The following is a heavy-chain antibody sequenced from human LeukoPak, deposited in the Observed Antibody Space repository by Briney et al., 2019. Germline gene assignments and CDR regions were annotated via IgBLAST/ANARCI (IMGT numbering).Heavy chain of an antibody. Sequence: SETLSLTCSVSGGFNTHYYWSWIRQPPGKGLEWIGYFYHSGSTNYNPSLKSRVTISVDTSKNHFSLKLSSVTAADTAVYYCARSPVYSRVHQHWGQGTLVTVSS. CDR2: FYHSGST. J-gene: IGHJ1*01. V-gene: IGHV4-59*01. D-gene: IGHD6-13*01. CDR3: ARSPVYSRVHQH. CDR1: GGFNTHYY.